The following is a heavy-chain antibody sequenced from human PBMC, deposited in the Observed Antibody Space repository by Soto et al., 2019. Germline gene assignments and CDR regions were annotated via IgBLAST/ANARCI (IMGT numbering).Heavy chain of an antibody. CDR1: GGSISSRTYY. CDR3: ARHFGVDTYYYYYYYMDV. CDR2: IYYSGST. Sequence: SETLSLTCTVSGGSISSRTYYWGWIRQPPGKGLEWIGSIYYSGSTYYNPSLKSRVTISVDTSKSQFSLKLSSVTAADTAVYYCARHFGVDTYYYYYYYMDVWGKGTTVTVSS. D-gene: IGHD3-3*01. V-gene: IGHV4-39*01. J-gene: IGHJ6*03.